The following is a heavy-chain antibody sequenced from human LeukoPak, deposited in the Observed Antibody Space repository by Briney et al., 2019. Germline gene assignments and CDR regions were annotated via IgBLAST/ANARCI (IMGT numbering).Heavy chain of an antibody. D-gene: IGHD3-9*01. CDR3: AKAAGDNDAFDI. CDR2: ISWNSGSI. CDR1: GFTFDDDA. Sequence: GGSLRLSCAASGFTFDDDAMHWVRQAPGKGLEWVSGISWNSGSIGYADSVKGRFTISRDNAKNSLYLQMNSLRAEDTALYYCAKAAGDNDAFDIWGQGTMVTVSS. V-gene: IGHV3-9*01. J-gene: IGHJ3*02.